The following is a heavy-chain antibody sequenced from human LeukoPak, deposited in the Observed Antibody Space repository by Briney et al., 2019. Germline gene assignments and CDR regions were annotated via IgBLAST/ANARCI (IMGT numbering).Heavy chain of an antibody. D-gene: IGHD2-8*01. CDR2: INHSGST. V-gene: IGHV4-34*01. J-gene: IGHJ6*02. Sequence: PSETLSLTCAVYGGSFSGYYWSWIRQPPKKGLEWIGEINHSGSTNYNPSLKSRVTISVDTSKNQFSLKVRSVTAADTAVYYCARGHVGSYAYYYCYGMDVWGQGTMVTVSS. CDR3: ARGHVGSYAYYYCYGMDV. CDR1: GGSFSGYY.